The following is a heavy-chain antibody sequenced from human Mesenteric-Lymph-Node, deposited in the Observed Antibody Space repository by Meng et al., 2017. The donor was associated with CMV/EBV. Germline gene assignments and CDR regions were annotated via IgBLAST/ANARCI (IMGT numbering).Heavy chain of an antibody. D-gene: IGHD3-10*01. CDR2: INHSGST. V-gene: IGHV4-34*01. Sequence: GSLRLSCAVYGGSFSGYYWSWIRQPPGKGLEWIGEINHSGSTNYNPSLKSRVTISVDTSKNQFSLKLSSVTAADTAVYYCAKDQSGWGWFDSWGQGTQVTVSS. CDR3: AKDQSGWGWFDS. J-gene: IGHJ5*01. CDR1: GGSFSGYY.